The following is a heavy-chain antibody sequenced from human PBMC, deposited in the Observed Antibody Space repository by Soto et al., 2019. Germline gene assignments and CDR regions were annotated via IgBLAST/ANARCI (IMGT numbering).Heavy chain of an antibody. D-gene: IGHD6-6*01. Sequence: QVQLVQSGAEVKKPGSSVKVSCKTSGGTFSSYVISWVRQAPGQGLEWMGGIIPILGTANYAQKFQGRVTITADESTSTAYMELSSLRSEDTAVYYCARVPSIPAHNTYYYYGMDVWGQGTTVTVSS. CDR2: IIPILGTA. CDR3: ARVPSIPAHNTYYYYGMDV. J-gene: IGHJ6*02. V-gene: IGHV1-69*01. CDR1: GGTFSSYV.